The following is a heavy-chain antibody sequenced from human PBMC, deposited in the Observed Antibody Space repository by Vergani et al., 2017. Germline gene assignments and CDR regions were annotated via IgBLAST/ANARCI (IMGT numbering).Heavy chain of an antibody. CDR2: ISPGASTV. CDR3: ATKSCGTPGCQIGYFRE. V-gene: IGHV3-11*04. CDR1: GFKFSDHY. J-gene: IGHJ1*01. Sequence: LEESGGGSVKPGGSLRLSCAASGFKFSDHYMSWIRQAPGKGLEWVSHISPGASTVSYTDSVTGRFTVSRDNDNNSLTLDMTTLGVEDTAVYYCATKSCGTPGCQIGYFREWGQGTLVTVSS. D-gene: IGHD1-1*01.